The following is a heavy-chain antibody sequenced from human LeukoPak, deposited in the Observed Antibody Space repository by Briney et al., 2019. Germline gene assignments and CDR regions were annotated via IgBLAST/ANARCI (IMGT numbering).Heavy chain of an antibody. V-gene: IGHV4-59*01. CDR3: ARIRYGSNIYRYYYMDV. CDR1: GGSISSSY. CDR2: IYYSGST. D-gene: IGHD3-10*01. J-gene: IGHJ6*03. Sequence: SETLSLTCTVSGGSISSSYWSWIRQPPGKGLEWIGYIYYSGSTNYNPSLKSRVTISVDTSKNQFSLKVTSVTAADTAVYYCARIRYGSNIYRYYYMDVWGKGTTVIVSS.